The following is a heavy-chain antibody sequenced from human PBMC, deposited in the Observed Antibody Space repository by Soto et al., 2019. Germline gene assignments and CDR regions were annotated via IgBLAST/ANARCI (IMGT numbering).Heavy chain of an antibody. Sequence: GGSLRLSCVASGFTFKTYDMYWVRQVPGQGLEWVAGIGTLRDTFYSAAVAGRFIVSRENGRNSLYLQMNSLRVGDSGIYFCARGRSNDFSSSPPPRFDPWGRGTRVTVS. J-gene: IGHJ5*02. D-gene: IGHD2-21*02. CDR2: IGTLRDT. V-gene: IGHV3-13*01. CDR1: GFTFKTYD. CDR3: ARGRSNDFSSSPPPRFDP.